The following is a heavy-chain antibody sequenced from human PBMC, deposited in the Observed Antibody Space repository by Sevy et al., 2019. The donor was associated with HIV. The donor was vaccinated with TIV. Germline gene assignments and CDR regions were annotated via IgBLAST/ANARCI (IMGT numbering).Heavy chain of an antibody. CDR1: GFTFSSYA. Sequence: GGSLRLSCAASGFTFSSYAMHWVRQAPGKGLEWVAVISYDGSNKYYAYSVKGRFTISRDNSKNTLYLQMNSLRAEDTAVYYCARDFSSIFLEWLSAFDYWGQGTLVTVSS. V-gene: IGHV3-30-3*01. CDR3: ARDFSSIFLEWLSAFDY. D-gene: IGHD3-3*01. CDR2: ISYDGSNK. J-gene: IGHJ4*02.